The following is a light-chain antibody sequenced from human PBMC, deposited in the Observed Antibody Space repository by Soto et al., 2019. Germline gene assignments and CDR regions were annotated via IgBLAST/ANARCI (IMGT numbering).Light chain of an antibody. V-gene: IGLV3-1*01. CDR1: KLGDKY. J-gene: IGLJ2*01. CDR2: QDS. CDR3: QAWESSTVV. Sequence: SYELTQPPSVSVSPGQTASITCSGDKLGDKYACWYQQKPGQSPVLVIYQDSKRPSGIPERFSGFNSGNTATLTISGTQAMDEADYYCQAWESSTVVFGGGTELTVL.